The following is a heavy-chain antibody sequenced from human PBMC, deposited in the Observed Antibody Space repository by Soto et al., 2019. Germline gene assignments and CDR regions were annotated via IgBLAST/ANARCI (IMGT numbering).Heavy chain of an antibody. V-gene: IGHV3-30*18. J-gene: IGHJ4*02. D-gene: IGHD6-6*01. CDR2: ISYDGSNK. Sequence: QVQLVESGGGVVQPGRSLRLSCAASGFTFSSYGMHWVHQAPGKGLEWVAVISYDGSNKYYADSVKGRFTISRDNSKNTLYLQMNSLRAEDTAVYYCAKGARPYSSSTQRGYYFDYWGQGTLVTVSS. CDR3: AKGARPYSSSTQRGYYFDY. CDR1: GFTFSSYG.